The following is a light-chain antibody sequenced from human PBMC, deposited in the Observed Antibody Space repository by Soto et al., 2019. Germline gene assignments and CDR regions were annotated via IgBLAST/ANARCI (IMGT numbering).Light chain of an antibody. CDR3: RQYYSYPIT. CDR2: SAS. CDR1: QGISSY. V-gene: IGKV1-8*01. Sequence: AIRMTQSPSSFSASRGDRVTITCRASQGISSYLAWYQQRPGKAPDLVIHSASTLQSGVPSRFSGNGSGTDFTLTISFLQSEDFATYYCRQYYSYPITFGQGTRLEIK. J-gene: IGKJ5*01.